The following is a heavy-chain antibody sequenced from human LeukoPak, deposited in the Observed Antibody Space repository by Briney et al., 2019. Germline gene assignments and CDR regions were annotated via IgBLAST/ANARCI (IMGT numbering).Heavy chain of an antibody. CDR1: GFTFSSYA. V-gene: IGHV3-30-3*01. J-gene: IGHJ5*02. Sequence: GGSLRLSCAASGFTFSSYAMHWVRQAPGKGLEWVAVISYDGSNKYYADSVKGRFTISRDNSKNTLYLQMNSLRAEDTAVYYCARGYVGSSWYVGDNWFDPWGQGTLVTVSS. CDR3: ARGYVGSSWYVGDNWFDP. D-gene: IGHD6-13*01. CDR2: ISYDGSNK.